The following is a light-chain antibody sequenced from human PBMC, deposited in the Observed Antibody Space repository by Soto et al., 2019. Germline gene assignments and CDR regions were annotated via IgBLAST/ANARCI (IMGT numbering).Light chain of an antibody. Sequence: QSVLTQPPSVSGAPGQRVTLSCTGSSSNIGAGYEVHWYQQIPGTAPKVLIYSNTHRPSGVPDRFSGSKSGTSASLAITDLQAEDEADYYCQSYDNSLSGFYVFGTGTKVTVI. J-gene: IGLJ1*01. V-gene: IGLV1-40*01. CDR3: QSYDNSLSGFYV. CDR1: SSNIGAGYE. CDR2: SNT.